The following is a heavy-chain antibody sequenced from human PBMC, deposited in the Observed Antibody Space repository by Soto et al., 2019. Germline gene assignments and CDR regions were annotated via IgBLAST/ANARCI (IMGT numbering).Heavy chain of an antibody. V-gene: IGHV4-4*07. D-gene: IGHD3-3*01. CDR2: IYSSGNT. CDR1: GGTISGYY. Sequence: SETLSLTCSVSGGTISGYYWTWIRQPAGKGLEWIGRIYSSGNTKYNPSLQSRVTMSLDTSNNQFSLRLTSVTAADTAVYYCARGQRFSDWFDPWGQGTLVTVS. CDR3: ARGQRFSDWFDP. J-gene: IGHJ5*02.